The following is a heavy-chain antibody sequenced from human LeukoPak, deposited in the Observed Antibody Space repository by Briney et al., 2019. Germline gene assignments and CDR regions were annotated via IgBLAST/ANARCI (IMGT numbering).Heavy chain of an antibody. V-gene: IGHV4-34*01. CDR2: INLSGST. Sequence: PSETLSLTCAVYGGSFSGYYWSWIRQPPGKGLEWIGEINLSGSTNYNPSLKSRVTISVDTSKNQLSLKVTSVTAADTAVYYCARIRPNTSTWYFDYWGQGTLVTVSS. D-gene: IGHD2-2*01. CDR1: GGSFSGYY. CDR3: ARIRPNTSTWYFDY. J-gene: IGHJ4*02.